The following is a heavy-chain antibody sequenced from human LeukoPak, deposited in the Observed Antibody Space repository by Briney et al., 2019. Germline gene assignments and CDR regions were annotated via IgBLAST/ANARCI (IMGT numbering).Heavy chain of an antibody. CDR2: ISSSSGTI. D-gene: IGHD2-15*01. J-gene: IGHJ4*02. CDR1: GFTFSSYS. Sequence: GGSLRLSCAASGFTFSSYSMNWVRQAPGKGLEWLSYISSSSGTIYYADSVKGRFTISRDNAKSSLYLQMNSLRAEDTAVYYCARECAGGSCFHFDYWGQGTLVTVSS. CDR3: ARECAGGSCFHFDY. V-gene: IGHV3-48*01.